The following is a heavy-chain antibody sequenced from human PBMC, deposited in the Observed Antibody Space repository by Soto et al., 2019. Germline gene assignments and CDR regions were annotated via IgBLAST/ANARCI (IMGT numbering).Heavy chain of an antibody. CDR2: ISTNGGST. CDR1: GFTFSSYA. Sequence: TGGSLRPSCSASGFTFSSYAMHWVRQAPGKGLEYVSSISTNGGSTHYADSVKGRFTISRDNSKNTQYLQMSSLRSDDTAVYYCARSSKNNGEEPGGQGTLVTVSS. CDR3: ARSSKNNGEEP. J-gene: IGHJ4*02. V-gene: IGHV3-64D*06. D-gene: IGHD4-17*01.